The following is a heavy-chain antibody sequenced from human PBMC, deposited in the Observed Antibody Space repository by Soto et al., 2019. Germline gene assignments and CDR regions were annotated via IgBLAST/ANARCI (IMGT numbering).Heavy chain of an antibody. Sequence: QVQLVQSGAEVKKPGASVKVSSETSGYPFDSFDINWVRQAAGQGLEWMGWMNPDSGDTAVAQRFQDRIIMTKTTSTSTAYMELSRLTPDDSAVYFCVSHPGGVATPGADYWGQGTLVTVSS. CDR1: GYPFDSFD. CDR2: MNPDSGDT. CDR3: VSHPGGVATPGADY. J-gene: IGHJ4*02. V-gene: IGHV1-8*01. D-gene: IGHD2-15*01.